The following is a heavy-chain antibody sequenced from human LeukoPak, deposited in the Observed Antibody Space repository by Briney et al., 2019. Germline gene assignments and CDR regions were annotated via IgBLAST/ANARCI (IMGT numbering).Heavy chain of an antibody. Sequence: GASVKVSCKASGYTFTSYDINWVRQATGQGLEWMGWMNPNSGNTGYAQKLQGRVTMTTDTSTSTAYMELRSLRSDDTAVYYCARTMVRGVILSRYYYYMDVWGKGTTVTVSS. D-gene: IGHD3-10*01. J-gene: IGHJ6*03. V-gene: IGHV1-8*01. CDR2: MNPNSGNT. CDR1: GYTFTSYD. CDR3: ARTMVRGVILSRYYYYMDV.